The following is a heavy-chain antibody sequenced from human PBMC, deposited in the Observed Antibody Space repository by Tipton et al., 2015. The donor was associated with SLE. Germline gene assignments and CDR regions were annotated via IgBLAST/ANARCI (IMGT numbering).Heavy chain of an antibody. Sequence: FLRLSCAASGFTFSSYEMNWVRQAPGKGLEWVSYISSSGSTIYYADSVKGRFTISRDNAKNSLYLQMNSLRAEDTAVYYCARGTGEGFFFDYWGQGTLVTVSS. V-gene: IGHV3-48*03. J-gene: IGHJ4*02. D-gene: IGHD7-27*01. CDR2: ISSSGSTI. CDR3: ARGTGEGFFFDY. CDR1: GFTFSSYE.